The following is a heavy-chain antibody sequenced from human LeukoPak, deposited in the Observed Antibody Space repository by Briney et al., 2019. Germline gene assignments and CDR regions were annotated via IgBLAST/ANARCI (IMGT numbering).Heavy chain of an antibody. D-gene: IGHD5-24*01. CDR3: ARDPPPAWTLATFSSHWYFDL. CDR2: IYTSGST. CDR1: GGSISSRNYY. J-gene: IGHJ2*01. V-gene: IGHV4-61*02. Sequence: SETLSLTCTVSGGSISSRNYYWGWVRQPAGKGLEWIGRIYTSGSTSYNPSLKSRVTISIDTSKNQFSLRLRSVTAADTAIYYCARDPPPAWTLATFSSHWYFDLWGRGTLVTVSS.